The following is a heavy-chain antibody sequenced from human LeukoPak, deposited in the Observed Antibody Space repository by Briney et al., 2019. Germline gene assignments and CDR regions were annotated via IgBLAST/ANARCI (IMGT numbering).Heavy chain of an antibody. CDR3: ATAQDAHDAFDI. V-gene: IGHV4-34*01. CDR2: INHSGST. J-gene: IGHJ3*02. CDR1: GGSFSGYY. Sequence: SETLSLTCAVYGGSFSGYYWSWIRQPPGKGLEWIGEINHSGSTNYNPSLKSRVTISVDTSKNQFSLKLSSVTAADTAVYYCATAQDAHDAFDIWGQGTMVTASS.